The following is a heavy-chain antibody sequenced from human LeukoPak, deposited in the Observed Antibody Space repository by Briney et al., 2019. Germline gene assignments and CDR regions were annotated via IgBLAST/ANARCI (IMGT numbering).Heavy chain of an antibody. Sequence: GGSLRLSCAASGFTFTNAWMYWVRQAPEKGLEWVGRIKSKTDGGTTDYAAPVKGRFTISRDDSKNTLFLQMNSLKTEDTAVYYCTTQGYRYYYFDYLGQGTPVTVSS. CDR1: GFTFTNAW. D-gene: IGHD3-16*02. V-gene: IGHV3-15*01. J-gene: IGHJ4*02. CDR2: IKSKTDGGTT. CDR3: TTQGYRYYYFDY.